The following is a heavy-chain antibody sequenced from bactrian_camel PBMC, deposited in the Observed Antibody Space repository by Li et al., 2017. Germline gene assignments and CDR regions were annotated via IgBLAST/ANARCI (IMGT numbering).Heavy chain of an antibody. CDR1: KYTYSTYC. V-gene: IGHV3S26*01. CDR2: IDGDGRA. J-gene: IGHJ4*01. Sequence: HVQLVESGGGLVQPGGSLRLSCEASKYTYSTYCMGWFRQAPGKEREGVAAIDGDGRASYSESVRGRFTISNDNTKNMLYLQMNSLKSEDTALYYCAPSFRGSGSPDWGQGTQVTVS. D-gene: IGHD7*01. CDR3: APSFRGSGSPD.